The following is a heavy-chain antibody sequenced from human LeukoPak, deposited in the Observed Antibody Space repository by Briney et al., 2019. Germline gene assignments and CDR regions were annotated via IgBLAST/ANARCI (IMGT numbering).Heavy chain of an antibody. V-gene: IGHV4-39*07. D-gene: IGHD2-2*01. CDR1: GGSISSGGYY. CDR3: ASIKDIVVVPAAAREDY. CDR2: IYYSGST. J-gene: IGHJ4*02. Sequence: SETLSLTCTVSGGSISSGGYYWGWIRQPPGKGLEWIGSIYYSGSTYYNPSLKSRVTISVDTSKNQFSLKLSSVTAADTAVYYCASIKDIVVVPAAAREDYWGQGTLVTVSS.